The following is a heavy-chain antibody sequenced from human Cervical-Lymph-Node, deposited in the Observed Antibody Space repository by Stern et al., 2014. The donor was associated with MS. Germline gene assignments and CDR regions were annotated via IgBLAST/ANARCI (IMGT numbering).Heavy chain of an antibody. D-gene: IGHD5-24*01. CDR3: ARQMTEMVILITQPHYFDR. V-gene: IGHV4-39*01. CDR2: VHYSGTT. J-gene: IGHJ4*02. CDR1: GGSISSRSYY. Sequence: QVQLQESGPGLVKPSETLSLTCTVSGGSISSRSYYWGWIRQPPGKGLEWIGSVHYSGTTYYTPSLKSRVTISVNTSKNHVSLSLSSVTAADTAVYYCARQMTEMVILITQPHYFDRWGQGTLVTVSS.